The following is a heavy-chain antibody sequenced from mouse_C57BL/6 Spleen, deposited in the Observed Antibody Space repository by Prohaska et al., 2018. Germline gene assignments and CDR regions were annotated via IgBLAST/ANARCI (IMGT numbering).Heavy chain of an antibody. CDR1: TFTDYE. D-gene: IGHD2-5*01. J-gene: IGHJ1*03. CDR3: TRSYSNSYWYFDV. V-gene: IGHV1-15*01. Sequence: TFTDYEMHWVKQTPVHGLEWIGAIDPETGGTAYNQKFKGKAILTADKSSSTAYMELRSLTSEDSAVYYCTRSYSNSYWYFDVWCTGTTVTVSS. CDR2: IDPETGGT.